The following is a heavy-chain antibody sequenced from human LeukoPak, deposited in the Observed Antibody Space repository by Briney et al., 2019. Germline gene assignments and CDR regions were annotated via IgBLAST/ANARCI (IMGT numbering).Heavy chain of an antibody. V-gene: IGHV3-23*01. CDR3: AKTMWEQNGYYYDY. Sequence: RGSLRLSCAAPGFTFSNNPMSWVRQAPGKGLEWVSVLSGSGVDTAAAKSVNGRFTISRDNSRNTLFLQMNGLRAEDTAVYYCAKTMWEQNGYYYDYWGQGTLVTVSS. D-gene: IGHD3-22*01. CDR1: GFTFSNNP. CDR2: LSGSGVDT. J-gene: IGHJ4*02.